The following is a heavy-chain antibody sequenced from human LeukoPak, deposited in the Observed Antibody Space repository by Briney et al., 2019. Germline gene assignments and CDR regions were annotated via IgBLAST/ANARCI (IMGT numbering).Heavy chain of an antibody. CDR1: GGSISSSSYY. J-gene: IGHJ4*02. CDR3: ARFSGSYYTAGDY. Sequence: PSETLSLTCPGSGGSISSSSYYWGWTRQPPGKGLEWLGSIYYNGSTYHNPSLKSRVTISVDTSKNQFSLKLSSVTAADTAVYYCARFSGSYYTAGDYWGQGNLVTVSS. V-gene: IGHV4-39*01. CDR2: IYYNGST. D-gene: IGHD3-10*01.